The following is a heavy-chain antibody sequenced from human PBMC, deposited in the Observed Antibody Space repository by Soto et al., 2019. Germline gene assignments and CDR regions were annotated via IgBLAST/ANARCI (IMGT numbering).Heavy chain of an antibody. CDR3: AKMDTPMLKALDY. J-gene: IGHJ4*02. Sequence: PGGSLRLSCAASGFTFSNYAMSWVRQAPGKGLEWVSGFSGSGASTYYSDSVKGRFTISRDNSKNTLYLQMNSLRAEDTAVYYCAKMDTPMLKALDYWGQGTLVTVSS. V-gene: IGHV3-23*01. CDR2: FSGSGAST. D-gene: IGHD5-18*01. CDR1: GFTFSNYA.